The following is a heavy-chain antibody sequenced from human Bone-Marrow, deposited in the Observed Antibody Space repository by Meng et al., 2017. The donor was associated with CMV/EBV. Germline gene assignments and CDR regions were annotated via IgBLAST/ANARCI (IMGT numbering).Heavy chain of an antibody. D-gene: IGHD4-17*01. V-gene: IGHV3-73*01. Sequence: GSLRLSCAASGFTFSGSSMHWVRQASGKGLEWVGRIRTKGNNYATAYAASVKGRFTISRDDSKDTVYLQMNSLKTEDTAVYYCAKTLVSTTEGYWGQGTLVTVSS. CDR2: IRTKGNNYAT. J-gene: IGHJ4*02. CDR3: AKTLVSTTEGY. CDR1: GFTFSGSS.